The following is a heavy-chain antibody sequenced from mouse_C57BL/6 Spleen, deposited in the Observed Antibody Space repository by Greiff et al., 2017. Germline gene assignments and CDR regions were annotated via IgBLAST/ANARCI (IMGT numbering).Heavy chain of an antibody. CDR3: ARDYGRGGYAMDY. V-gene: IGHV1-64*01. CDR2: IHPNSGST. J-gene: IGHJ4*01. Sequence: QVQLQQPGAELVKPGASVKLSCKASGYTFTSYWMHWVKQRPGQGLEWIGMIHPNSGSTNYNEKFKSKATLTVDKSSSTAYMQLSSLTSADSAVYYCARDYGRGGYAMDYWGQGTSVTVSS. CDR1: GYTFTSYW. D-gene: IGHD1-1*01.